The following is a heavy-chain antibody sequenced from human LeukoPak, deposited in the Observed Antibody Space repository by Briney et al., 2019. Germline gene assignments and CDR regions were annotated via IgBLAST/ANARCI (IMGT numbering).Heavy chain of an antibody. CDR1: GGSFSGYY. CDR3: ARGVELGYCSGGSCSNDY. Sequence: PSETLSLTCAVHGGSFSGYYWSWIRQPPGKGLEWIGEINHSESTNYNSSLKSRVTISVDTSKNQFSLKLSSVTAADTAVYYCARGVELGYCSGGSCSNDYWGQGTLVTVSS. CDR2: INHSEST. J-gene: IGHJ4*02. D-gene: IGHD2-15*01. V-gene: IGHV4-34*01.